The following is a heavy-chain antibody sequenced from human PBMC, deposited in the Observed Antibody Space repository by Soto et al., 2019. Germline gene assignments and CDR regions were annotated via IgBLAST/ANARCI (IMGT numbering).Heavy chain of an antibody. CDR1: GFSFSSYA. D-gene: IGHD6-19*01. Sequence: EVQLLESGGGVVQPGGSLRLSCAASGFSFSSYAMNWVRQAPGKGLEWVSAITTSGGTRYYTDSVKGRFTISRDNSKNTLYLQMDSLRADETASYYCAKGPIGAGAGTERSFDSCCQGTLVTVSS. CDR3: AKGPIGAGAGTERSFDS. J-gene: IGHJ4*02. V-gene: IGHV3-23*01. CDR2: ITTSGGTR.